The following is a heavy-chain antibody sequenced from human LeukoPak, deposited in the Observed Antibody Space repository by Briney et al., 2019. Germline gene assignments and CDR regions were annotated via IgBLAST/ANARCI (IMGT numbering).Heavy chain of an antibody. CDR1: GFTFSSFA. CDR2: ISGSGGST. V-gene: IGHV3-23*01. Sequence: GGSLRLSCAASGFTFSSFAMSWVRQAPGKGLEWVSAISGSGGSTYYADSVKGRFTISRDNSKNTLFLQMNSLRAEDTAVYYCAKDRSCSGSSRNVGSWGQGTMVTVSS. J-gene: IGHJ3*01. D-gene: IGHD2-2*01. CDR3: AKDRSCSGSSRNVGS.